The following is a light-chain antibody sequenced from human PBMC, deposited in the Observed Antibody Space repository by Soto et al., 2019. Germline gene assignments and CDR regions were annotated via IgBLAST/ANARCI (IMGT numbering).Light chain of an antibody. V-gene: IGKV1-39*01. J-gene: IGKJ3*01. Sequence: DIQMNQSPYSLSASVGDRVTITCRASQSISSYLNWYQQKPGKAPKLLIYAASSLQSGVPSRFSGSGSGTNFTLTISSLQPEDFATYYCQQSYSTLTFGPGTKVDIK. CDR3: QQSYSTLT. CDR2: AAS. CDR1: QSISSY.